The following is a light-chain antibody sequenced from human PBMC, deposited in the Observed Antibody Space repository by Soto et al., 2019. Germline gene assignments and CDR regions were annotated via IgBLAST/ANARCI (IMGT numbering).Light chain of an antibody. Sequence: QSALTQPASVSGSPGQSITISCTGTSSDVGGYNYVSWYQQHPGKAPKLMIYDVSNRPSGVSNRFSGFKSGNTASLTISGLQAEDEADYYCSSYTSSSTDVVFGGGTKLTDL. J-gene: IGLJ2*01. CDR2: DVS. CDR3: SSYTSSSTDVV. CDR1: SSDVGGYNY. V-gene: IGLV2-14*01.